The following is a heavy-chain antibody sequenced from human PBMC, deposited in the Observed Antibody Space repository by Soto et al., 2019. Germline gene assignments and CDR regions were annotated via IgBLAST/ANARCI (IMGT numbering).Heavy chain of an antibody. CDR3: ASTKDETLYFDY. D-gene: IGHD2-15*01. J-gene: IGHJ4*02. CDR2: IHYSGST. V-gene: IGHV4-39*01. CDR1: GDSISISSYY. Sequence: QLQLQESGPGLVKPSETLSLTCSVSGDSISISSYYWGWVRQPPGKGLEWIGSIHYSGSTHYNPSIQSRVTISGDASKKQFSLKLGSVTAADTAMYYCASTKDETLYFDYWGQGNLVTVSS.